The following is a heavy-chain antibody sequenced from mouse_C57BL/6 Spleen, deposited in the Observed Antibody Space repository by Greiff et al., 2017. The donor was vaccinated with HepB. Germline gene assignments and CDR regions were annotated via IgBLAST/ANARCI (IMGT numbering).Heavy chain of an antibody. V-gene: IGHV2-2*01. CDR2: IWSGGST. Sequence: VQQESGPGLVQPSQSLSITCTVSGFSLTSYGVHWVRQSPGKGLEWLGVIWSGGSTDYNAAFISRLSISKDNSKSQVFFKMNSLQADDTAIYYCARKAALRLYAMDYWGQGTSVTVSS. CDR1: GFSLTSYG. D-gene: IGHD3-2*02. CDR3: ARKAALRLYAMDY. J-gene: IGHJ4*01.